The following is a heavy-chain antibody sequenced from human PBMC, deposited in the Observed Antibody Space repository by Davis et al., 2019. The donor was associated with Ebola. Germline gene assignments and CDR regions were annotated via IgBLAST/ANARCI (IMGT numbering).Heavy chain of an antibody. CDR3: ARSVAAGWFDP. CDR2: ISAYNGNT. J-gene: IGHJ5*02. V-gene: IGHV1-18*04. Sequence: ASVKVSCKASGYSFTDYAITWVRQAPGQGLEWMGWISAYNGNTNYAQKLQGRVTMTTDTSTSTAYMELRSLRSDDTAVYYCARSVAAGWFDPWGQGTLVTVSS. CDR1: GYSFTDYA. D-gene: IGHD3-10*01.